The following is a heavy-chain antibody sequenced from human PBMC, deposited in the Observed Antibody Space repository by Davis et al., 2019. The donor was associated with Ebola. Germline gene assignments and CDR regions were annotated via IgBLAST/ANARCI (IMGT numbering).Heavy chain of an antibody. CDR3: ARGPYCSSTSCYGLLYYYYGMDV. J-gene: IGHJ6*02. CDR1: GFTFSSYE. CDR2: ISSSGSTI. D-gene: IGHD2-2*01. V-gene: IGHV3-48*03. Sequence: PGGSLRLSCAASGFTFSSYEMNWVRQAPGKGLEWVSYISSSGSTIYYADSVKGRFTISRDNAKNSLYLQMNSLRAEDTAVYYCARGPYCSSTSCYGLLYYYYGMDVWGQGTTVTVSS.